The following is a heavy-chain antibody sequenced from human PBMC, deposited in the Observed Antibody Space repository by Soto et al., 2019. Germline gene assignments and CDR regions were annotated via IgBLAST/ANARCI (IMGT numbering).Heavy chain of an antibody. Sequence: EVQLVESGGGLVQPGGSLRLSCAASGFTFSSYSMNWVRQAPGKGLEWVSYISSSSSTIYYADSVKGRFTISRDNAKNSLYLQMNSLRAEDTAVYYCARDASLLWFGEFNWFDPWGQGTLVTVSS. V-gene: IGHV3-48*01. D-gene: IGHD3-10*01. CDR1: GFTFSSYS. J-gene: IGHJ5*02. CDR3: ARDASLLWFGEFNWFDP. CDR2: ISSSSSTI.